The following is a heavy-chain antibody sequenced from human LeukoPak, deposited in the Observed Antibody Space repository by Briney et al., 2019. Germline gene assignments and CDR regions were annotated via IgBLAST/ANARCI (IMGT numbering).Heavy chain of an antibody. D-gene: IGHD5-12*01. Sequence: ASVKVSCKASGYTFTSYGISWVRQAPGQGLEWMGWISAYNGNTNYAQKLQGRVTMTTDTSTSTAYMELRSLRSDDTAVYYCARDGNSGYDYSLFFYYYYMDVWGKGTTVTISS. CDR1: GYTFTSYG. J-gene: IGHJ6*03. V-gene: IGHV1-18*01. CDR2: ISAYNGNT. CDR3: ARDGNSGYDYSLFFYYYYMDV.